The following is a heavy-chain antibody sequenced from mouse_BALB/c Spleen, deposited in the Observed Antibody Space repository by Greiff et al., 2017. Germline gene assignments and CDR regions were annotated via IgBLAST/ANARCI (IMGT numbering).Heavy chain of an antibody. Sequence: EVMLVESGGGLVKPGGSLKLSCAASGFTFSDYYMYWVRQTPEKRLEWVATISDGGSYTYYPDSVKGRFTISRDNAKNNLYLQMSSLKSEDTAMYYCAREYYGGVFAYWGQGTLVTVSA. CDR3: AREYYGGVFAY. CDR1: GFTFSDYY. V-gene: IGHV5-4*02. J-gene: IGHJ3*01. D-gene: IGHD1-1*01. CDR2: ISDGGSYT.